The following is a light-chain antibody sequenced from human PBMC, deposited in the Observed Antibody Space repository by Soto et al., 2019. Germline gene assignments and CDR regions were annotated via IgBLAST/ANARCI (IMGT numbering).Light chain of an antibody. Sequence: DIVMTQSPATLSVSPGERATLSCRASQSVSTDLAWYQQKPGQAPRLLVHGASTRATGIPARFSGSGSGTGFSLTISSLQSEDFAVYYCQQHNDWPWTFGQGTKVEIK. CDR2: GAS. CDR3: QQHNDWPWT. CDR1: QSVSTD. J-gene: IGKJ1*01. V-gene: IGKV3-15*01.